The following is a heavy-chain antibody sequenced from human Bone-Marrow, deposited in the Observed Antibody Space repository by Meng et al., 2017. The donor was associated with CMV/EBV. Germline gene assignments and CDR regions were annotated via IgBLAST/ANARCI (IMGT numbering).Heavy chain of an antibody. CDR2: VNPNSGDT. Sequence: ASVKVSCKASGYTFTNHDINWVRRATGQGLEWMGWVNPNSGDTGYAQKFQGRLTITTNTAISTAYMELTSLTSEDTAVYYWARGGGLRHWSWVDSWGQGTLVTVSS. D-gene: IGHD3-10*01. J-gene: IGHJ4*02. CDR1: GYTFTNHD. V-gene: IGHV1-8*03. CDR3: ARGGGLRHWSWVDS.